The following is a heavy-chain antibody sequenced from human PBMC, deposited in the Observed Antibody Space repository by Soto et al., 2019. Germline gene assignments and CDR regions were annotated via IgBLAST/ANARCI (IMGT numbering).Heavy chain of an antibody. D-gene: IGHD3-22*01. CDR3: ARPPNYYDSRGYYGY. CDR2: ISSSSSFI. J-gene: IGHJ4*02. CDR1: GFTFSSYS. V-gene: IGHV3-21*01. Sequence: GGSLRLSCAASGFTFSSYSMNWVRQAPGQGLEWVSSISSSSSFIYYADSVKGRFTISRDNAKNSLYLQMNSLRAEDTAVYYCARPPNYYDSRGYYGYWGQGT.